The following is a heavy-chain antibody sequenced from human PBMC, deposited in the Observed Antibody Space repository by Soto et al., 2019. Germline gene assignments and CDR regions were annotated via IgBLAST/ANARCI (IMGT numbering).Heavy chain of an antibody. V-gene: IGHV3-23*01. J-gene: IGHJ4*02. Sequence: EVQLLESGGGLAQPGGSLRLSCAASGFTFTSYAMSWVRQAPGKGLEWVSGISDSGSRTYYADSVKGRFTISRDNSKNTLYLQMNSLRAEDTAVSYCARSRYNLWSGYPDWGQGTLVTVSS. CDR2: ISDSGSRT. CDR3: ARSRYNLWSGYPD. CDR1: GFTFTSYA. D-gene: IGHD3-3*01.